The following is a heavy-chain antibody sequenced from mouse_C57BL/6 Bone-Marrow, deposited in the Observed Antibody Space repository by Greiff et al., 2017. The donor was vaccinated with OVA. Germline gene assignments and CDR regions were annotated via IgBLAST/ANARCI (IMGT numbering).Heavy chain of an antibody. CDR1: GYTFTSYW. D-gene: IGHD1-1*01. CDR3: ARRYYGSSHWYFDV. J-gene: IGHJ1*03. V-gene: IGHV1-55*01. Sequence: QVQLQQPGAELVKPGASVKMSCKASGYTFTSYWKTWVKQRPGQGLEWIGDIYPGSGSTNYNEKFKSKATLTVDTSSSTAYMQLSSLTSEDSAVYYCARRYYGSSHWYFDVWGTGTTVTVSS. CDR2: IYPGSGST.